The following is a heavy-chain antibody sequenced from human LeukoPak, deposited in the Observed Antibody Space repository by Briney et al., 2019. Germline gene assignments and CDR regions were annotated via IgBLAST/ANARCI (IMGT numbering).Heavy chain of an antibody. V-gene: IGHV4-31*11. CDR2: IYYSGST. CDR1: GGSFSGYY. D-gene: IGHD4-17*01. J-gene: IGHJ4*02. Sequence: PSETLSLTCAVYGGSFSGYYWSWIRQHPGKGLEWIGYIYYSGSTYYNPSLKSRVTISVDTSKNQFSLKLSSVTAADTAVYYCARAYPYYGDYYFDYWGQGTLVTVSS. CDR3: ARAYPYYGDYYFDY.